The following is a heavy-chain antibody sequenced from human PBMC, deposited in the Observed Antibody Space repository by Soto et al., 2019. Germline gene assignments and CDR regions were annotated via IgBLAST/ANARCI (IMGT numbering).Heavy chain of an antibody. V-gene: IGHV1-8*01. CDR1: GYTCTMYD. Sequence: ASVKVSCKASGYTCTMYDINGVGQSGLQWRDWMGWMNPNSGNTGYAQKFQGRVTMTRNTSISTAYMELSSLRSEDTAVYYCARGGYYDFWSGYLGYDAFDIWGQGTMVNV. D-gene: IGHD3-3*01. J-gene: IGHJ3*02. CDR3: ARGGYYDFWSGYLGYDAFDI. CDR2: MNPNSGNT.